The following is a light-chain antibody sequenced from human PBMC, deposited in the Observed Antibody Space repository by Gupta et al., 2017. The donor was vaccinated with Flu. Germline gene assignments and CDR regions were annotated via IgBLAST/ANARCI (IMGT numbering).Light chain of an antibody. J-gene: IGKJ1*01. Sequence: DIVMTQSPDSLAVSLGERATINCKSSQSVLYSSNNKNYLAWYQQKPGQLPKLLIYWASTRESGVPDRCSGSGSGTDFTLTISSLQAEDVAVYYCQQYYSTPPTFGQGTKVEIK. CDR1: QSVLYSSNNKNY. CDR2: WAS. CDR3: QQYYSTPPT. V-gene: IGKV4-1*01.